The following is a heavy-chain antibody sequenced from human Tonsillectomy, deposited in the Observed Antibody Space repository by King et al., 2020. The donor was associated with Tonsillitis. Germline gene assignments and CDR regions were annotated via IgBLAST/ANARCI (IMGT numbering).Heavy chain of an antibody. J-gene: IGHJ3*02. D-gene: IGHD3-10*01. CDR1: GFTFSHYA. V-gene: IGHV3-64D*06. Sequence: VQLVESGGGLVQPGGSLRLSCSASGFTFSHYAIHWVRQAPGKGLEYVSAICSSGGSTYYADSVKGRFTISRDNSKNTLYLQMSSLRAEDTAVYYCVKERRPRVAFGIWGQGTMVTVSS. CDR2: ICSSGGST. CDR3: VKERRPRVAFGI.